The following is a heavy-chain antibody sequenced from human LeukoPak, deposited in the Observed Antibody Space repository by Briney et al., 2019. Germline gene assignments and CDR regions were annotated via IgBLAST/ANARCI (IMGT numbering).Heavy chain of an antibody. V-gene: IGHV1-2*02. CDR3: ARRQPYCSGGACYH. CDR1: GYTFTANY. CDR2: INPKSGVT. J-gene: IGHJ1*01. Sequence: ASVKVSCKTSGYTFTANYIHWVRQAPGQGLEWMGWINPKSGVTNYAQKFQGRVTMTSDTSISTAYMELNSLRSDDTAVYFCARRQPYCSGGACYHWGQGTLVTVSS. D-gene: IGHD2-15*01.